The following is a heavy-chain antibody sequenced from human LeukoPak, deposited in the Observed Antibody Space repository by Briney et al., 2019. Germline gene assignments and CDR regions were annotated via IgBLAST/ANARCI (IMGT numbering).Heavy chain of an antibody. CDR2: ISYDGSNK. Sequence: PGGSLRLSCAASGFTFSSYGMHWVRQAPGKGLEWVAVISYDGSNKYYVDSVKGRFTISRDNAKNSLYLQMNSLRAEDTAVYSCARGSGWYRGLDVWGQGTTVTVSS. CDR3: ARGSGWYRGLDV. V-gene: IGHV3-30*03. CDR1: GFTFSSYG. D-gene: IGHD6-19*01. J-gene: IGHJ6*02.